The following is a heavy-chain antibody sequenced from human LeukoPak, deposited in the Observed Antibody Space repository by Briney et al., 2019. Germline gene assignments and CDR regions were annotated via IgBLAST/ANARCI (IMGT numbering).Heavy chain of an antibody. Sequence: SDTLSLTCSLSGDSISNYYWSWIGQPPGKGLEGIGYIHYGGSTIYRPSLKSRVTLAVDTHKHQFSLKVSSVTAADRAVYYCARGPGYDDNTGYAFQMDVWGQGSTVTV. CDR3: ARGPGYDDNTGYAFQMDV. CDR2: IHYGGST. J-gene: IGHJ6*01. V-gene: IGHV4-59*07. D-gene: IGHD3-22*01. CDR1: GDSISNYY.